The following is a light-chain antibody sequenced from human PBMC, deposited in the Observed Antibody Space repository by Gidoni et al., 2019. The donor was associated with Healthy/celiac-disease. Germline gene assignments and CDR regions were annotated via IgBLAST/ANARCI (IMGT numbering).Light chain of an antibody. CDR2: KAS. J-gene: IGKJ4*01. Sequence: DIQMTQSLSTLSASVGDRVTITCRASQSISSWLAWYQQKPGKAPKLLIYKASSLESGVPSRFSGSGSGTEFTLTISSLQPDDIATYYCQQYNSYSLTFGGGTKVEIK. CDR1: QSISSW. CDR3: QQYNSYSLT. V-gene: IGKV1-5*03.